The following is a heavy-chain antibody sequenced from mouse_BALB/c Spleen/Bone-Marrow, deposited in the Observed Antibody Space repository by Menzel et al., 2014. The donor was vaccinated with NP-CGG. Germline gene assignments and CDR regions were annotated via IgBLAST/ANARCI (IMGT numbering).Heavy chain of an antibody. Sequence: EVQVVESGGDLVKPGGSLKLSCAASGFTFSSYGMSWVRQTPDKRLEWVATINSGGSHIYYPDSVKGRFTISRDNAKNTLYLQMNSLKSEDAAMYYCARLTPDYAMDYWGQGTSVTVSS. CDR3: ARLTPDYAMDY. J-gene: IGHJ4*01. CDR2: INSGGSHI. D-gene: IGHD1-3*01. CDR1: GFTFSSYG. V-gene: IGHV5-6*01.